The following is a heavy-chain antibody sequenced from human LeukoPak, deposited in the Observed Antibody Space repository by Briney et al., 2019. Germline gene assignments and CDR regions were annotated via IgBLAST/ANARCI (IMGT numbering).Heavy chain of an antibody. Sequence: GGSLRLSCAASGFTFSRYWMSWVRQAPGKGLEGVANIKEDGSEKYYVDSVKGRFTISRDNAKNSLYLQMNSLRAEDTAVYYCARARGSKSMDVWGKGTTVTVSS. CDR3: ARARGSKSMDV. CDR2: IKEDGSEK. CDR1: GFTFSRYW. V-gene: IGHV3-7*03. J-gene: IGHJ6*04. D-gene: IGHD3-10*01.